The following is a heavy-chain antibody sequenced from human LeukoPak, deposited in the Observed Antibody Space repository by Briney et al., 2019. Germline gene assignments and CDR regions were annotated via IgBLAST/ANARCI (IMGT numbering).Heavy chain of an antibody. CDR1: GFTFGPYT. Sequence: GRSLRLSCAASGFTFGPYTMNWVRQAPGKGLEWVSYISSSSDTIYYAHSVKGRFTISRDNAKNSLYLQMNSLRAEDTAVYYCASGMRVGPNIWGQGTLVTVSS. CDR3: ASGMRVGPNI. D-gene: IGHD1-26*01. CDR2: ISSSSDTI. J-gene: IGHJ4*02. V-gene: IGHV3-48*04.